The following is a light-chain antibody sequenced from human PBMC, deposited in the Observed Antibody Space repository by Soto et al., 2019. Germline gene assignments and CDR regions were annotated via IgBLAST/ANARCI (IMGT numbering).Light chain of an antibody. Sequence: IVLTQSPDTLSLSPVERATLSGRASQSVSSNYLAWYQQKPGQAPRLLIYDASRRATGIPDRFSGSGSGTDFTLTISRLEPEDFAVYYCQQYYSSPWTCGLGTKVDI. V-gene: IGKV3-20*01. CDR3: QQYYSSPWT. CDR1: QSVSSNY. CDR2: DAS. J-gene: IGKJ1*01.